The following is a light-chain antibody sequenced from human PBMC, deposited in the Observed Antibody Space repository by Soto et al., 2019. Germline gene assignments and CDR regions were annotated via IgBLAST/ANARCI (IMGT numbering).Light chain of an antibody. J-gene: IGKJ2*01. CDR1: QTISSY. CDR3: QQSHSIPYT. V-gene: IGKV1-39*01. Sequence: DIQMTQSPSSLSASVGDRVTITCRASQTISSYLNCYQQKPGKAPKLLIYAASSLQSGVPSRFSGSGSGTDFTLTISSLQPEEFATYYCQQSHSIPYTFGQGTKLEI. CDR2: AAS.